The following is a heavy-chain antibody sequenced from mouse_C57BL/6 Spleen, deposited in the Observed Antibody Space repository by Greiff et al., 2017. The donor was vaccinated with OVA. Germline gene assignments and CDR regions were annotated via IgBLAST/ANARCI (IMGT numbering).Heavy chain of an antibody. J-gene: IGHJ1*03. D-gene: IGHD2-1*01. CDR3: ARTYCGNYVWYFDV. CDR2: IDPSDSYT. Sequence: VQLQQPGAELVMPGASVKLSCKASGYTFTSYWMHWVKQRPGQGLEWIGEIDPSDSYTNYNQKFKGKSTLTVDKSSSTAYLQLSSLTSEDSAVYYCARTYCGNYVWYFDVWGTGTTVTVSS. CDR1: GYTFTSYW. V-gene: IGHV1-69*01.